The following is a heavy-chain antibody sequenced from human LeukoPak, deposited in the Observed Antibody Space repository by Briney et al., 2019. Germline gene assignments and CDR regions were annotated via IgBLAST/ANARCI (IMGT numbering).Heavy chain of an antibody. V-gene: IGHV4-59*01. D-gene: IGHD6-19*01. CDR1: GGSISSYY. Sequence: SETLSLTCTVSGGSISSYYWSWIRQPPGKGLEWIGYIYYSGSTNYNPSLKSRVTISVDTSKNQFSLKLSSVTAADTAVYYCARLAVAGNNGGDYWGQGTLVTVSS. J-gene: IGHJ4*02. CDR2: IYYSGST. CDR3: ARLAVAGNNGGDY.